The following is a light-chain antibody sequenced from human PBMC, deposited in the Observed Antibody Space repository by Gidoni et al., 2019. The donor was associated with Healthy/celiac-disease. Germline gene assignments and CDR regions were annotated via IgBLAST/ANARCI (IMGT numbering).Light chain of an antibody. CDR2: AAS. Sequence: DIQLTQSPSFLSASVGDRVTITCRASQGISSYLAWYQQTPGKAPKLLIYAASTLQSGVPSRFSGSGSGTEFTLTISSLQPEDFATYYCQQLNSYPPSITFGQGTRLEIK. CDR1: QGISSY. CDR3: QQLNSYPPSIT. J-gene: IGKJ5*01. V-gene: IGKV1-9*01.